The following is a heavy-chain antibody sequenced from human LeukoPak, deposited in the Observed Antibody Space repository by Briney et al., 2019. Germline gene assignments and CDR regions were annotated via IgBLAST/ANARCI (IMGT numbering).Heavy chain of an antibody. CDR3: ARPYNWNDGFDAFDI. Sequence: SETLSLTCTVSGGSISSYYWSWIRQPPGKGLEWIGYIYYSGSTNYNPSLKSRVTISVDTSKNQFSLKLSSVTAADTAVYYCARPYNWNDGFDAFDIWGQGTMVTVSS. CDR1: GGSISSYY. CDR2: IYYSGST. V-gene: IGHV4-59*01. D-gene: IGHD1-20*01. J-gene: IGHJ3*02.